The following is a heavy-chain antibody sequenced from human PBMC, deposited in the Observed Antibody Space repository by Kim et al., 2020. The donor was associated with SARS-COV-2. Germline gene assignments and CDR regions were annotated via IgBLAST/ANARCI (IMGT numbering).Heavy chain of an antibody. CDR1: GGSFSGYY. J-gene: IGHJ4*02. CDR2: INHSGST. Sequence: SETLSLTCAVYGGSFSGYYWSWIRQPPGKGLEWIGEINHSGSTNYNPSLKSRVTISVDTSKNQFSLKLSSVTAADTAVYYCARVGTRITMVRGARHFDYWGQGTLVTVSS. D-gene: IGHD3-10*01. V-gene: IGHV4-34*01. CDR3: ARVGTRITMVRGARHFDY.